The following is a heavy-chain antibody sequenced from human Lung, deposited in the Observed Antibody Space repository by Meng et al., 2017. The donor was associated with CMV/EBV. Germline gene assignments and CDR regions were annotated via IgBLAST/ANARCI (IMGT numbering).Heavy chain of an antibody. CDR3: VKDVDFYDSSGYSD. CDR2: ISWNGNHI. CDR1: GFNFDDYA. Sequence: GGSLRLXCAVSGFNFDDYAMHWVRQGPGKGLEWVSGISWNGNHIGYADSGKGRFTGSRDTAKNSLYLQMNSLRPEDTALYYCVKDVDFYDSSGYSDWGQGXLVTVSS. D-gene: IGHD3-22*01. V-gene: IGHV3-9*01. J-gene: IGHJ4*02.